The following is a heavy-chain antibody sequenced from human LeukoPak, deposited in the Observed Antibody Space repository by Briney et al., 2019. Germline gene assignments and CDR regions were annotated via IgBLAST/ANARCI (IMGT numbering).Heavy chain of an antibody. Sequence: GGSLRLSCAASGFTFNNYEMEWVRQAPGKGLEWVSYISRSGSTIYYADSVKGRFTISRDNAKNSLYLQMNSPRADDTAVYYCAGIITTIMDYWGQGTLVTVSS. D-gene: IGHD5-12*01. CDR2: ISRSGSTI. V-gene: IGHV3-48*03. CDR1: GFTFNNYE. CDR3: AGIITTIMDY. J-gene: IGHJ4*02.